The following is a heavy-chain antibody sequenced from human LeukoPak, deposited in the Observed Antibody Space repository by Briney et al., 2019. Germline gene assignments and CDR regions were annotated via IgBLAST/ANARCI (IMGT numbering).Heavy chain of an antibody. D-gene: IGHD2-15*01. CDR1: GFTFTSYA. J-gene: IGHJ6*03. V-gene: IGHV3-30*04. CDR2: ISYDGSNT. CDR3: ASDCSGGSCSPHYYFYYMDV. Sequence: PWGSLRLSCAASGFTFTSYAMHWVRQAPGKGLEWVALISYDGSNTYYADSVKGRFTISRDNSKNTLYLQMNSLRAEDTAVYYCASDCSGGSCSPHYYFYYMDVWGRGTTVTVSS.